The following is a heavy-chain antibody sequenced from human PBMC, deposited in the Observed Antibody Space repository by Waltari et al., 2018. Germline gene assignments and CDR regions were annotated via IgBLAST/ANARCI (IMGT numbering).Heavy chain of an antibody. CDR3: ARVGFTMVQGVPTYYFDY. CDR1: GGSFSGYY. J-gene: IGHJ4*02. V-gene: IGHV4-34*01. D-gene: IGHD3-10*01. CDR2: INHSGST. Sequence: QVQLQPRGAGLLKPSETLSPTCAVYGGSFSGYYWSWIRLPPGKGLEGIGEINHSGSTNYNPSLKSRVTISVDTSKNQFSLKLSSVTAADTAVYYCARVGFTMVQGVPTYYFDYWGQGTLVTVSA.